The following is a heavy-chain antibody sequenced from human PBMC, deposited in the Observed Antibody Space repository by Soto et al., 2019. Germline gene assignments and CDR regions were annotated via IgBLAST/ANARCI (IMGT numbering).Heavy chain of an antibody. D-gene: IGHD3-10*01. Sequence: GGSLRLSCATSGFTFSHHAMSWVRQAPGKGLEWVSGISGGGGSTYYADSVKGRFTISRDNSKNTLFLQMNSLRAEDSAVYYCANSPTSWFGDIKSIYGMDLWGQGTTVTVSS. CDR1: GFTFSHHA. J-gene: IGHJ6*02. CDR3: ANSPTSWFGDIKSIYGMDL. V-gene: IGHV3-23*01. CDR2: ISGGGGST.